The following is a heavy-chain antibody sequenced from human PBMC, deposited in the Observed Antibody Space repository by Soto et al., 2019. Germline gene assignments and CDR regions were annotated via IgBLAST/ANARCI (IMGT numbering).Heavy chain of an antibody. CDR2: MSHSGGT. D-gene: IGHD1-1*01. Sequence: QVQLQQWGAGLLKPSETLSLTCAVYGGFVSSGSYYWSWIRQPPGKGLEWIGEMSHSGGTHFNTSLKIRLTMSVETSKNTFPLKMSYVTAADTALYYGARGERGTATTVVDAFDIWGPGTMVTVSS. J-gene: IGHJ3*02. CDR1: GGFVSSGSYY. CDR3: ARGERGTATTVVDAFDI. V-gene: IGHV4-34*01.